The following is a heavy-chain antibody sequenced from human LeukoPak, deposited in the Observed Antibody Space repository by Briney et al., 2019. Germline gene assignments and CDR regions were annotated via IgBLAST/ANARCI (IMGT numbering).Heavy chain of an antibody. CDR1: GFTFSSYW. J-gene: IGHJ4*02. CDR2: IITGGSST. CDR3: VRGNFNGGIDY. V-gene: IGHV3-74*01. Sequence: PGESRRLSCAASGFTFSSYWMHWVRQAPGKGLVWVSRIITGGSSTKYADFVEGRFTISRSNAKNTLYLQLNSLRDEDTAAYYCVRGNFNGGIDYWSQGTLVTVSS.